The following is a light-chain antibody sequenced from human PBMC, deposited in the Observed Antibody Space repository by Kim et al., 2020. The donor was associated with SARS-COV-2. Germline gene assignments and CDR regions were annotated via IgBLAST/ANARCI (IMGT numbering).Light chain of an antibody. V-gene: IGLV4-69*01. CDR3: QTWGTGSVI. J-gene: IGLJ2*01. CDR2: VNSDGSH. CDR1: SGFGAYS. Sequence: ARVKLTCTLTSGFGAYSIAWHQRQPEKGPRFLMNVNSDGSHNKGDGIPDRFSGSSSGPERYLTISSLQSEDEADYYCQTWGTGSVIFGGGTKLTVL.